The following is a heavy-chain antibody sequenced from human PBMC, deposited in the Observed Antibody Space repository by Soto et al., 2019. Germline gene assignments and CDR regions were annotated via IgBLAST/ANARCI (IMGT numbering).Heavy chain of an antibody. V-gene: IGHV3-13*05. CDR2: ISAAGDP. Sequence: GGSLRLSCEASGFTFRNYDMHWVRQGTGKGLEWVSGISAAGDPDYADSVEGRFTISRENAQNSFFLQMNSLRAEDTAVYYCARELAMGPYYYYGMDVWGQGTTVTVSS. J-gene: IGHJ6*02. D-gene: IGHD5-18*01. CDR3: ARELAMGPYYYYGMDV. CDR1: GFTFRNYD.